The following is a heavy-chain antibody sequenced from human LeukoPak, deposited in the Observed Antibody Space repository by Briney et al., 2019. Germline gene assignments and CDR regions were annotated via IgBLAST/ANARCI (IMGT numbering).Heavy chain of an antibody. CDR1: GFTFDDYA. Sequence: GGSLRLSCAASGFTFDDYAMPWVRQAPGKGLEWVSGISWNSGSIGYADSVKGRFTISRDNAKNSLYLQMNSLTAEDTALYYCAKVSDSSGSFDYWGQGTLVTVSS. J-gene: IGHJ4*02. CDR3: AKVSDSSGSFDY. CDR2: ISWNSGSI. D-gene: IGHD3-22*01. V-gene: IGHV3-9*01.